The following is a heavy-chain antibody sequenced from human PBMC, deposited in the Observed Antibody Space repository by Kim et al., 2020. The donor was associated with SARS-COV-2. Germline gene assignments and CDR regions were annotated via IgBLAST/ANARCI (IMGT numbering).Heavy chain of an antibody. V-gene: IGHV4-39*01. J-gene: IGHJ4*02. CDR1: GGSISSSSYY. D-gene: IGHD3-10*01. Sequence: SETLSLTCTVSGGSISSSSYYWGWIRQPPGKGLEWIGSIYYSGSTYYNPSLKSRVTISVDTSKNQFSLKLSSVTAADTAVYYCARGYYYGSGSYPPGEWGQGTLVTVSS. CDR3: ARGYYYGSGSYPPGE. CDR2: IYYSGST.